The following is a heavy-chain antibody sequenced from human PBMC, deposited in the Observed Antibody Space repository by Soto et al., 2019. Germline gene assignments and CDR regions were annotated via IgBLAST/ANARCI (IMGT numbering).Heavy chain of an antibody. V-gene: IGHV3-30-3*01. D-gene: IGHD3-16*01. CDR3: AKGGHIDY. CDR1: GFTFSSYA. Sequence: LRLSCAASGFTFSSYAMHWVRQAPGKGLEWVAVISYDGSNKYYADSVKGRFTISRDNSKNTLYLQMNSLRAEDTAVYYCAKGGHIDYCGQGTLVTVSS. J-gene: IGHJ4*02. CDR2: ISYDGSNK.